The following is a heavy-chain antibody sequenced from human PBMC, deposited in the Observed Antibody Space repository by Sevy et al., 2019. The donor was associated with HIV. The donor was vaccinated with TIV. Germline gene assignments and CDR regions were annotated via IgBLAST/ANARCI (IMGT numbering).Heavy chain of an antibody. J-gene: IGHJ5*02. CDR1: GGTFSSYA. Sequence: ASVKVSCKASGGTFSSYAISWVRQAPGQGLEWMGGIIPIFGTANYAQKFQGRVTITADESTSTAYMELSSLRSEDMAVYYCASSSVVVPAAIPYNWFDPWGQGTLVTVSS. D-gene: IGHD2-2*01. CDR3: ASSSVVVPAAIPYNWFDP. CDR2: IIPIFGTA. V-gene: IGHV1-69*13.